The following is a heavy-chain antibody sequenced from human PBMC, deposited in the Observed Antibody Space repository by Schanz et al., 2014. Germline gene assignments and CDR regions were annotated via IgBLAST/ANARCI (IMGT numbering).Heavy chain of an antibody. V-gene: IGHV1-69*02. J-gene: IGHJ6*03. CDR3: AGAYCSSTSCYTGYYYMDD. D-gene: IGHD2-2*02. CDR1: GGTFSSYT. Sequence: QVQLVQSEAEVKKPGSSVKVSCKASGGTFSSYTISWVRQAPGQGLEWMGRIIPILGIANYAQNFQGRVTITADKSTSTTCMGLTSLRSEDTAVYYWAGAYCSSTSCYTGYYYMDDWGKGTTVTGSS. CDR2: IIPILGIA.